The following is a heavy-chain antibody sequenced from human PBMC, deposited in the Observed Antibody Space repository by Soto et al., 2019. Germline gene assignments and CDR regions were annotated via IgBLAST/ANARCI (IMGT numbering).Heavy chain of an antibody. D-gene: IGHD6-19*01. J-gene: IGHJ4*02. CDR1: GYTFTSYD. CDR2: MNPNSGNT. Sequence: ASVKVSCKASGYTFTSYDINWVRQATGQGLEWMGWMNPNSGNTGYAQKFQGRVTMTRNTSISTAYMELSSLRSEETAVYYCAVIARGAVAFNFDCWGQGTLVTVSS. V-gene: IGHV1-8*01. CDR3: AVIARGAVAFNFDC.